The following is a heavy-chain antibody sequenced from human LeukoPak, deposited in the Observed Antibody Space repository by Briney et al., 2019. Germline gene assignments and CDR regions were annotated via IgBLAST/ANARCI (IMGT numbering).Heavy chain of an antibody. CDR1: GGSISSSSYY. V-gene: IGHV4-39*07. CDR3: AREVVGSYHLGPFDY. D-gene: IGHD1-26*01. Sequence: SETLSLTCTVSGGSISSSSYYWGWIRQPPGKGLEWIGSIYYSGSTYYNPSLKSRVTISVDTSKNQFSLKLSSVTAADTAVYYCAREVVGSYHLGPFDYWGQGTLVTVSS. CDR2: IYYSGST. J-gene: IGHJ4*02.